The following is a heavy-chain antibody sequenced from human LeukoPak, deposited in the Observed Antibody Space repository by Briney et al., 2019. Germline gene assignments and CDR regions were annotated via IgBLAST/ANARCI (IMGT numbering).Heavy chain of an antibody. Sequence: SETLSLTRTVSGGSISSSSYYWGWIRQPPGKGLEWIGSIYYSGSTYYNPSLKSRVTISVDTSKNQFSLKLSSVTAADTAVYYCASTSGSYLDYFDYWGQGTLVTVSS. D-gene: IGHD1-26*01. CDR3: ASTSGSYLDYFDY. CDR2: IYYSGST. V-gene: IGHV4-39*01. CDR1: GGSISSSSYY. J-gene: IGHJ4*02.